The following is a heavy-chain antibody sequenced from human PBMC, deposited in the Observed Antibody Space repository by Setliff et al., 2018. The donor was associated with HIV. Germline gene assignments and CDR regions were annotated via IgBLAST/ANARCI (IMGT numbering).Heavy chain of an antibody. CDR3: ARDGGFCSGGACLER. CDR2: ISAYNGNT. CDR1: GYTFTSYG. V-gene: IGHV1-18*01. D-gene: IGHD2-21*02. J-gene: IGHJ4*03. Sequence: ASVKVSCKASGYTFTSYGISWVRQAPGQGLEWMGWISAYNGNTNYAQKFQGRVTMTTDTSTSTAYMELRSLRSDDTAVYYCARDGGFCSGGACLERWGQGTLVTVSS.